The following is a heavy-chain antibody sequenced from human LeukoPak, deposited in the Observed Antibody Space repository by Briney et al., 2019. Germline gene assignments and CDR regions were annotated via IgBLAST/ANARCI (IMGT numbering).Heavy chain of an antibody. D-gene: IGHD6-13*01. J-gene: IGHJ4*02. CDR3: TRRPYSSSWYYFDY. CDR1: GFTFSSYG. Sequence: GGSLRLSCAASGFTFSSYGMHWVRQAPGKGLEWVANIKQDGSEKYYVDSVKGRFTISRDNAKNSLYLQMNSLRAEDTAVYYCTRRPYSSSWYYFDYWGQGTLVTVSS. V-gene: IGHV3-7*01. CDR2: IKQDGSEK.